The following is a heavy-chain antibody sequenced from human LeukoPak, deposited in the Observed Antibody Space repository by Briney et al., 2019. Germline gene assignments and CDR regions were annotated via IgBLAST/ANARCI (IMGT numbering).Heavy chain of an antibody. CDR2: IRKQSDGATA. V-gene: IGHV3-15*01. D-gene: IGHD3-10*01. J-gene: IGHJ4*02. Sequence: GGSLRLSCAASGFTVNQAWMSWVRQAPGKGLEWVGRIRKQSDGATADSAAPVKGRFSISRDDSKNMLYLQMTSLRPEDTALYYCTTSLGPGELSGFDHWGRGTLVTVAS. CDR1: GFTVNQAW. CDR3: TTSLGPGELSGFDH.